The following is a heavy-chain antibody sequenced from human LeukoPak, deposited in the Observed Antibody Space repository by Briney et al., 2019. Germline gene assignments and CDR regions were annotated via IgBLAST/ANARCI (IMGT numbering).Heavy chain of an antibody. D-gene: IGHD5-18*01. CDR1: GDSITGYY. CDR2: IYYTGNT. V-gene: IGHV4-39*01. Sequence: SETLSLTCTVSGDSITGYYWGWIRQPPGKGLEWIGNIYYTGNTYYNASLRSRVTISVDTSKNQFSLKLSSVTAADTAVYYCARGGLEPQLWLRLFYFEYWGQGVLVTVSP. J-gene: IGHJ4*02. CDR3: ARGGLEPQLWLRLFYFEY.